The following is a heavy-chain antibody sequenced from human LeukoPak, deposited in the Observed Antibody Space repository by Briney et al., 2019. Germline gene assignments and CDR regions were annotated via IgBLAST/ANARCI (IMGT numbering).Heavy chain of an antibody. CDR2: IYPGDSDT. V-gene: IGHV5-51*01. Sequence: GESLKISCKGSGYSFTTYWIGWVRQMPGKGLEWMGIIYPGDSDTRYSPSFQGQVTMSADKSISTAYLQWSSLKASDTAMYYCARVAMVRGVIPIGFDPWGQGTLVTVSS. J-gene: IGHJ5*02. D-gene: IGHD3-10*01. CDR3: ARVAMVRGVIPIGFDP. CDR1: GYSFTTYW.